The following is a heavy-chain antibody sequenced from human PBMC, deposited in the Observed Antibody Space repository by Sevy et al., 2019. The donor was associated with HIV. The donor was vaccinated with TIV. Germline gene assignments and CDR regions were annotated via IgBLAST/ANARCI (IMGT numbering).Heavy chain of an antibody. CDR2: ISVYNGNT. CDR1: GYTFTRYG. J-gene: IGHJ4*02. Sequence: ASVKVSCKASGYTFTRYGISWARQAPGQGLEWMGWISVYNGNTNYAQKLQARVTMTTDTSTSTAYMELRSLRSDDTAVYYCARAGYYSGFYDILTGLDYWGQGTLVTVSS. D-gene: IGHD3-9*01. V-gene: IGHV1-18*01. CDR3: ARAGYYSGFYDILTGLDY.